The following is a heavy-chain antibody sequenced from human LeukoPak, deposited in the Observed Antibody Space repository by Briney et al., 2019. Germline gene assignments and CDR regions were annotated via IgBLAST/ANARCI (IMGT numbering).Heavy chain of an antibody. CDR1: GFTFDDYA. Sequence: PGGSLRLSCAASGFTFDDYAMHWVRQAPGKGLEWVSGISWNSGSIGYADSVKGRFTIPRDNAKTSLYLQMNSLRAEDTALYYCAKDPYCSGGSCYPRILDYWGQGTLVTVSS. V-gene: IGHV3-9*01. CDR2: ISWNSGSI. J-gene: IGHJ4*02. D-gene: IGHD2-15*01. CDR3: AKDPYCSGGSCYPRILDY.